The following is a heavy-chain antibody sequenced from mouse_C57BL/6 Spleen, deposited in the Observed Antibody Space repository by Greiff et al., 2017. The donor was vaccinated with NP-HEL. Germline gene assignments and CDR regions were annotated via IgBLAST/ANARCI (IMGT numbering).Heavy chain of an antibody. CDR1: GYAFSSSW. Sequence: QVQLQQSGPELVKPGASVKISCKASGYAFSSSWMNWVKQRPGKGLEWIGRIYPGDGDTNYNGKFKGKATLTADKSSSTAYMQLSSLTSEDSAVYFCARDSSGHAMDYWGQGTSVTGSS. CDR2: IYPGDGDT. J-gene: IGHJ4*01. V-gene: IGHV1-82*01. CDR3: ARDSSGHAMDY. D-gene: IGHD3-2*02.